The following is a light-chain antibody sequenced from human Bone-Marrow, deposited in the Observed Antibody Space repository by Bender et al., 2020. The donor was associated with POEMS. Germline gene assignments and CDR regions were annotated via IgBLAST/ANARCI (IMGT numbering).Light chain of an antibody. V-gene: IGLV2-14*03. CDR3: SSYTSDTITAL. CDR2: DVT. J-gene: IGLJ2*01. Sequence: QSVLTQPPSASGTPGQRVTISCTGTNRDIGAYDYVSWYQQHPGRAPKLIIYDVTNRPSGVSTRFSGSKSGNTASLTISGLQAEDEADYYCSSYTSDTITALFGGGTKLIVL. CDR1: NRDIGAYDY.